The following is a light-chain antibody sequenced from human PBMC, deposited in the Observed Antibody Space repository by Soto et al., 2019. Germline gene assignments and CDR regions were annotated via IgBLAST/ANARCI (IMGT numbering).Light chain of an antibody. V-gene: IGKV3D-20*02. CDR3: QQRSTWPPIT. CDR2: GAS. Sequence: EIVMTQSPATLSVSPGERATLSCRASQSVSSNYLAWCQQRPGQAPRLLIYGASRRASGIPARFSGSGSGTDFTLTISSLEPEDFAVYYCQQRSTWPPITFGQGTRLENK. J-gene: IGKJ5*01. CDR1: QSVSSNY.